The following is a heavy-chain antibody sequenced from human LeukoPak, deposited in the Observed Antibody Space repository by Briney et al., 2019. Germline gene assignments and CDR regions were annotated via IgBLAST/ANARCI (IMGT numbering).Heavy chain of an antibody. CDR1: GFTFSSYA. D-gene: IGHD2-2*01. Sequence: PGGSLRLSCAASGFTFSSYAMHWVRQAPGKGLEWGAVISYDRSNKYYADSVKGRFTISRDNSKNTLYLQMNSLRAEDTAVYYCAREGVPAAPLYYYYGMDVWGQGTTVTVSS. J-gene: IGHJ6*02. CDR2: ISYDRSNK. CDR3: AREGVPAAPLYYYYGMDV. V-gene: IGHV3-30-3*01.